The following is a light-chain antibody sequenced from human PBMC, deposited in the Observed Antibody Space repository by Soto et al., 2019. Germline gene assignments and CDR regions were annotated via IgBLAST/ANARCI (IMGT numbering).Light chain of an antibody. Sequence: DIQMTQSPSSLSASVGDRVTITCRASQSISSYLNWYQQKPGKAPKLLIYAASSLQSGVPSRFSGSGSGTDFTLTISSLQPEDFETYYCQQSYSTLCTFGPGTKGDIK. CDR3: QQSYSTLCT. V-gene: IGKV1-39*01. J-gene: IGKJ3*01. CDR1: QSISSY. CDR2: AAS.